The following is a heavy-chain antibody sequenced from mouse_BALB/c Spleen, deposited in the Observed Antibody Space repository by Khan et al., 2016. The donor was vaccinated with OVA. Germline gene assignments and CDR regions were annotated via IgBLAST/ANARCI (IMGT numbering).Heavy chain of an antibody. V-gene: IGHV5-9-3*01. Sequence: EVQLVESGGGLVKPGGSLKLSCAASGFTFSSFVMSWVRQTPEKRLEWVATISSAGTYTYYPASVKGRFTISSDNAKNTLYLQLTSLRSEDTARYYCANGNYCWFAYWGQGTLVTVSA. D-gene: IGHD2-1*01. J-gene: IGHJ3*01. CDR3: ANGNYCWFAY. CDR1: GFTFSSFV. CDR2: ISSAGTYT.